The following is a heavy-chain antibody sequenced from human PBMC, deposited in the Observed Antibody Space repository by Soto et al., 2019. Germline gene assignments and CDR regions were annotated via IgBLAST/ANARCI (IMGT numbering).Heavy chain of an antibody. CDR1: GFIFSDYY. J-gene: IGHJ6*02. CDR2: ISHDGSKK. D-gene: IGHD3-9*01. V-gene: IGHV3-30*09. CDR3: ARSSYDDVLTGWSMDV. Sequence: QVQLVESGGGVVQPGRSLRLSCAASGFIFSDYYMHWVRQAPGKGLEWVAVISHDGSKKYYADSVKGRVAISRDNSKNTLYLQMNSLRPDDTAVNYCARSSYDDVLTGWSMDVWGQGTMVTVSS.